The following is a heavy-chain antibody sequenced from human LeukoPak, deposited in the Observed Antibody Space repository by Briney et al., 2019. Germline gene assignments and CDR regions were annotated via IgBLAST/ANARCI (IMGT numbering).Heavy chain of an antibody. Sequence: EASVKVSCKASGYTFTSYGISWVRQPPGHGLEWMGWISAYNGKTNYAQKLQGRVTMTTDTSTSTAYMELRSLRSDDTAVYYCARKKWTTIPPNHYGMDVWGQGTTVTVSS. J-gene: IGHJ6*02. CDR3: ARKKWTTIPPNHYGMDV. V-gene: IGHV1-18*01. D-gene: IGHD5-12*01. CDR2: ISAYNGKT. CDR1: GYTFTSYG.